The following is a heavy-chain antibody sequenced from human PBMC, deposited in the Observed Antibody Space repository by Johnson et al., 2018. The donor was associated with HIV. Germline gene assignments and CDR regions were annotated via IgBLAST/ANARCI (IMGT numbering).Heavy chain of an antibody. D-gene: IGHD6-13*01. Sequence: QVQLVESGGRVVWPGGSLRLTCAASGFTFSSYAMHWVRQAPGKGLEWVAVISYDGNNKYSADSVKGRFTISRDNSKNTLYLQMNSLKAEDTAVYYCISPERAAAGFLTWGQGAMVTVSS. J-gene: IGHJ3*01. CDR1: GFTFSSYA. CDR3: ISPERAAAGFLT. CDR2: ISYDGNNK. V-gene: IGHV3-30-3*01.